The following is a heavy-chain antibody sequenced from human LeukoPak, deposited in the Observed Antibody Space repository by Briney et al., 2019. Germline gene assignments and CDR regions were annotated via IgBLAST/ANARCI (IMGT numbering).Heavy chain of an antibody. V-gene: IGHV3-15*01. CDR3: TTEVVVVVAATGDAFDI. Sequence: KAGGSLRLSCAASGFTFSNAWMSWVRQAPGKGLEWVGRIKSRTDGGTTDYAAPVKGRFTISRDDSKNTLYLQMNSLKTEDTAVYYCTTEVVVVVAATGDAFDIWGQGTMVTVSS. D-gene: IGHD2-15*01. CDR2: IKSRTDGGTT. J-gene: IGHJ3*02. CDR1: GFTFSNAW.